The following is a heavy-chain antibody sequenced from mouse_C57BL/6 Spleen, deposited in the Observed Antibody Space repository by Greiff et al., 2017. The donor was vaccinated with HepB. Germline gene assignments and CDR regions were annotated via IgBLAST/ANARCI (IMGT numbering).Heavy chain of an antibody. CDR2: ISNGGGST. V-gene: IGHV5-12*01. CDR3: ARPIYDGYYAWFAY. CDR1: GFTFSDYY. D-gene: IGHD2-3*01. J-gene: IGHJ3*01. Sequence: EVNVVESGGGLVQPGGSLKLSCAASGFTFSDYYMYWVRQTPEKRLEWVAYISNGGGSTYYPDTVKGRFTISRDNAKNTLYLQMSRLKSEDTAMYYCARPIYDGYYAWFAYWGQGTLVTVSA.